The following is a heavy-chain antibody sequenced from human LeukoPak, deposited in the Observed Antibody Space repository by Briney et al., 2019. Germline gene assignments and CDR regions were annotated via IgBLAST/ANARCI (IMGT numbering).Heavy chain of an antibody. D-gene: IGHD1-26*01. CDR1: GDSINTKNYY. Sequence: SETLSLTCTVSGDSINTKNYYWGWIRQPPGKGLEWIGSIYYSGNTYYNPSLKSRVTLSIDTSKNQFSLRLSSVTAADTAVYYCASRERVVNRISLLHGGGDGVWFDPWGQGTLVTVSS. V-gene: IGHV4-39*01. CDR2: IYYSGNT. CDR3: ASRERVVNRISLLHGGGDGVWFDP. J-gene: IGHJ5*02.